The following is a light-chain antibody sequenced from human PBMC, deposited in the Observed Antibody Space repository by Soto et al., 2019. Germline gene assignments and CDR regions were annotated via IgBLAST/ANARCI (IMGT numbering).Light chain of an antibody. CDR1: QDISNY. V-gene: IGKV1-33*01. CDR3: QQCDNLPLT. CDR2: DAS. J-gene: IGKJ4*01. Sequence: DIQMTQSPSSLSASVGDRVTITCQASQDISNYLNWYQHKPGKAPKLLIYDASNLETGVPSRFSGSGSGTDFTFTISSLQPEDIATYYCQQCDNLPLTFGGGTKVEI.